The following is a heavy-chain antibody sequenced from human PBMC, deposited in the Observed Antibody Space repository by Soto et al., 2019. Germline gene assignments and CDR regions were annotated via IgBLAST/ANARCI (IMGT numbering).Heavy chain of an antibody. Sequence: PGGSLRLSCAGSGFTFSNYAIHWVRKTPGKGLEWVSVLSSNGGNEWYADSVKGRFTISRDNSKNTLYLQMNSLRAEDTAVYYCAKDHGSGLIPDGMDVWGQGTTVTVSS. D-gene: IGHD3-10*01. V-gene: IGHV3-30-3*01. CDR3: AKDHGSGLIPDGMDV. CDR2: LSSNGGNE. J-gene: IGHJ6*02. CDR1: GFTFSNYA.